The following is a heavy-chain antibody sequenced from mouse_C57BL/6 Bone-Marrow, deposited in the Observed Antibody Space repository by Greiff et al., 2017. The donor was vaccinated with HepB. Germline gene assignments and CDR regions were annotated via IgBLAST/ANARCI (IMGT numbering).Heavy chain of an antibody. CDR3: CSSGYFAY. D-gene: IGHD3-2*02. J-gene: IGHJ3*01. CDR2: IYPRSGNT. CDR1: GYTFTSYG. Sequence: VQLKESGAELARPGASVKLSCKASGYTFTSYGISWVKQRTGQGLEWIGEIYPRSGNTYYNEKFKGKATLTADKSSSTAYMELRSLTSEDSAVYFCCSSGYFAYWGQGTLVTVSA. V-gene: IGHV1-81*01.